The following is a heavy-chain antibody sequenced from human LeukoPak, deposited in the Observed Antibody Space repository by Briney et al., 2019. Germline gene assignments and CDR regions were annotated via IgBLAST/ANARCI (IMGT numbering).Heavy chain of an antibody. J-gene: IGHJ5*02. CDR3: AKVSDHTSDFWSGYPSTGPFDN. CDR2: ITDSGDKT. V-gene: IGHV3-23*01. CDR1: GFIFSSYS. D-gene: IGHD3-3*01. Sequence: GGSLRLSCAASGFIFSSYSMTWVRQAPGKGLEWVSSITDSGDKTFYADSVKGRFTISRDNSKNTLYLQLNRLRAEDTAVYFCAKVSDHTSDFWSGYPSTGPFDNWGQGTLVTVSS.